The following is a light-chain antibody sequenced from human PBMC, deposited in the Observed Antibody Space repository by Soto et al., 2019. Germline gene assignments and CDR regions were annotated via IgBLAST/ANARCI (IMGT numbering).Light chain of an antibody. J-gene: IGKJ1*01. Sequence: DRPMTPSPYTLSASVEARVTITCRASQSISSWLAWYQQKPWKAPKLLIYTASSLESGVPARFSGSGSGTEFTLTISSLQADDFATYYCQQYNSYSQAFGQGTKVDIK. CDR1: QSISSW. CDR3: QQYNSYSQA. CDR2: TAS. V-gene: IGKV1-5*03.